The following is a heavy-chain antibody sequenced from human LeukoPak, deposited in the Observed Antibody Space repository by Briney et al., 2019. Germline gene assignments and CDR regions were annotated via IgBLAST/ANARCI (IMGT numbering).Heavy chain of an antibody. CDR1: GFTFSSYW. Sequence: PGGSLRLSCAASGFTFSSYWMSWVRQAPGKGLVWVASIKQDGSEKYYVDSVKGGFTISRDNAKNSLYLQMNSLRAEDTAVYYCARDVCPAYCSNGVWGSDAFDILGQGTMVSVSS. V-gene: IGHV3-7*01. D-gene: IGHD2-8*01. CDR3: ARDVCPAYCSNGVWGSDAFDI. CDR2: IKQDGSEK. J-gene: IGHJ3*02.